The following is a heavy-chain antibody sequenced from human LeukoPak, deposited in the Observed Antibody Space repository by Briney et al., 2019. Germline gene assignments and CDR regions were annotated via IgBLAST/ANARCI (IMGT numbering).Heavy chain of an antibody. J-gene: IGHJ5*02. D-gene: IGHD6-13*01. V-gene: IGHV3-9*03. CDR3: TKGRGSSWKPNWFDP. Sequence: GGSLRLSCAASGFTFDDYAMHWVRQAPGKGLEWVSGISWNSYSIGYADSVKGRFTISRDNAKNCLYLQMNSLKTEDMALYYCTKGRGSSWKPNWFDPWGQGTLVTVSS. CDR1: GFTFDDYA. CDR2: ISWNSYSI.